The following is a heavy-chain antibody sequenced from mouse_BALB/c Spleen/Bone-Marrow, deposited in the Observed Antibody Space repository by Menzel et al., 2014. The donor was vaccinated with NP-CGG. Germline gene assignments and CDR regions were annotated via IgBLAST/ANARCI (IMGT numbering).Heavy chain of an antibody. CDR2: ISYSGST. Sequence: EVKLEESGPSLVKPSRTLSLTCSVTGDSITSGYWNWIRKFPGNKLEYMGYISYSGSTYYNPSLKSRISITRDTSKNQYYLQLNSVTTEDTATYYCARRQLGLQYYFDYWGQGTTLTVSS. D-gene: IGHD3-2*01. J-gene: IGHJ2*01. V-gene: IGHV3-8*02. CDR3: ARRQLGLQYYFDY. CDR1: GDSITSGY.